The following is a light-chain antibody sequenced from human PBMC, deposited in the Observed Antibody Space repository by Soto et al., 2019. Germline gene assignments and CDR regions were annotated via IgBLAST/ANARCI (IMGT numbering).Light chain of an antibody. CDR1: QTITSFY. Sequence: IVLTQSPGTLSLSPGERATLTCRASQTITSFYLAWYQQKPGQAPRLLIYGTSTRATGIPDRFSGSGSGTDFTLTIRKLEPEDFAVYYCQQFGGSPPRFTFGPGTNVDIK. CDR2: GTS. J-gene: IGKJ3*01. CDR3: QQFGGSPPRFT. V-gene: IGKV3-20*01.